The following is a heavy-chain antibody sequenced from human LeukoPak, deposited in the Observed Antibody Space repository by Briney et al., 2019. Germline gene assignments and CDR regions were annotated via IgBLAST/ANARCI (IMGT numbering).Heavy chain of an antibody. Sequence: ASVKVSCKASGYTFTSYYMHWVRQAPGQGLEWMGIINPSGGSTSYAQKFQGRVTMTRDTSTSTVYMELSSLRSKGTAVYYCAREYYYDSSGYYKPTPTFDYWGQGTLVTVSS. CDR2: INPSGGST. CDR3: AREYYYDSSGYYKPTPTFDY. V-gene: IGHV1-46*03. J-gene: IGHJ4*02. CDR1: GYTFTSYY. D-gene: IGHD3-22*01.